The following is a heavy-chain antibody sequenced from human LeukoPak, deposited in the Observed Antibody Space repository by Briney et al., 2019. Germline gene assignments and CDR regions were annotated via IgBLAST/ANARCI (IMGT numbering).Heavy chain of an antibody. V-gene: IGHV3-11*04. D-gene: IGHD5-18*01. CDR1: RFILNDCY. CDR2: ISLSGTMI. CDR3: ARGSGSRYGPFDY. Sequence: GGSLRLSCAASRFILNDCYTSWIRQAPGKGLEWVSDISLSGTMIYYADSVKGRFTISRDNARNSLYLHMDSLRVEDTAVYYCARGSGSRYGPFDYWGQGTLVTVSS. J-gene: IGHJ4*02.